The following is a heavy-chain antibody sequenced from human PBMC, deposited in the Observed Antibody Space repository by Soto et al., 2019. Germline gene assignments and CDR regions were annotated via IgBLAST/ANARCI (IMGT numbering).Heavy chain of an antibody. V-gene: IGHV3-23*01. Sequence: GGSLRLSCAASGFTFSSYAMSWVRQAPGKGLEWVSAISGSGGSTYYADSVKGRITISRDNSKHTLYLQMNSLRAEDTAVYYFAKEPSSWYYFDYWGQGTLVTVSS. CDR1: GFTFSSYA. J-gene: IGHJ4*02. CDR3: AKEPSSWYYFDY. CDR2: ISGSGGST. D-gene: IGHD6-13*01.